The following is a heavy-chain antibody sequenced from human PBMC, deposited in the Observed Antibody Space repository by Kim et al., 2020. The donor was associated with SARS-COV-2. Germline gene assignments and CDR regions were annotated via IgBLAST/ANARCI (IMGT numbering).Heavy chain of an antibody. D-gene: IGHD6-19*01. Sequence: SETLSLTCTVSGGSISSYYWSWIRQPPGKGLEWIGYIYYSGSTNYNPSLKSRVTISVDTSKNQFSLKLSSVTAADTAVYYCASMYSSGWGYFDYWGQGTLVTVSS. V-gene: IGHV4-59*13. CDR1: GGSISSYY. CDR2: IYYSGST. J-gene: IGHJ4*02. CDR3: ASMYSSGWGYFDY.